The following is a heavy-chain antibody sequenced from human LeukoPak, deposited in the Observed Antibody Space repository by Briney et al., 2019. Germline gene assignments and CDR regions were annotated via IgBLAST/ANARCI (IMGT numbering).Heavy chain of an antibody. CDR3: ARYARVKVADGRKWYFDL. V-gene: IGHV4-59*01. CDR1: GGSISNYY. D-gene: IGHD5-24*01. CDR2: IYDSGST. J-gene: IGHJ2*01. Sequence: SETLSLTXTVSGGSISNYYWSWLRQPPEKGLEWIGYIYDSGSTNYNPSLKSRLTISVDTSKNQFSLKPSSVTAADTAIYYCARYARVKVADGRKWYFDLWGRGTLVTVSS.